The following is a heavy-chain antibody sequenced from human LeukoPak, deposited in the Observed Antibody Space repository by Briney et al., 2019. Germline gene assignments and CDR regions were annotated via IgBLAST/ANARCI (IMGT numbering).Heavy chain of an antibody. J-gene: IGHJ6*03. V-gene: IGHV3-30*02. CDR3: AKGGYSNGRYYYYYMDV. CDR2: IRYDGSNK. Sequence: GGSLRLSCAASGFTFSSYGMHWVRQAPGKGLEWVAFIRYDGSNKYYAASVKGRFTISRDNSKNTLYLQMNSLRAEDTAVYYCAKGGYSNGRYYYYYMDVWGEGTTVTVSS. CDR1: GFTFSSYG. D-gene: IGHD5-18*01.